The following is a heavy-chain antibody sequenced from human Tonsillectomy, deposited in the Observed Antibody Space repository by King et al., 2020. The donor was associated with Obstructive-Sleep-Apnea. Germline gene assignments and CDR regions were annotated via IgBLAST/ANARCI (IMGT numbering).Heavy chain of an antibody. D-gene: IGHD2-15*01. CDR1: GFTFSDYY. V-gene: IGHV3-11*01. J-gene: IGHJ5*02. Sequence: VQLVESGGGLVKPGGSLRVSCAASGFTFSDYYMSWIRQAPGKGLEWVSYISSSGSIIYYADSVKGRFTISRDNAKNSLYLQMNSLRAEDTAVYYCAGDRGYCSGGSCYSWFDPWGQGTLVTVSS. CDR2: ISSSGSII. CDR3: AGDRGYCSGGSCYSWFDP.